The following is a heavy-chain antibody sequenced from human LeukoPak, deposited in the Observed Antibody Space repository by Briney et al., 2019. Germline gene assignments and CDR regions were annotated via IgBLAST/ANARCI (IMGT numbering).Heavy chain of an antibody. Sequence: PGGSLRLSCAASGFTFSSYSMSWIRQAPGKGLEWVSSISSSSCYIYYADSVKGRFTISRDNAKNSLYLQMNSLRAEDTAVYYCARARGWTTVVQGYYFDYWGQGTLVTVSS. CDR2: ISSSSCYI. D-gene: IGHD4-23*01. CDR3: ARARGWTTVVQGYYFDY. CDR1: GFTFSSYS. J-gene: IGHJ4*02. V-gene: IGHV3-21*01.